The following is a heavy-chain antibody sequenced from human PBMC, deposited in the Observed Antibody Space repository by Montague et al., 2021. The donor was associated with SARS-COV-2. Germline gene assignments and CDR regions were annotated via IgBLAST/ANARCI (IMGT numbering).Heavy chain of an antibody. V-gene: IGHV3-7*01. CDR3: ARERKDNSGWSTYWYFDL. CDR2: IEEDGSEH. J-gene: IGHJ2*01. Sequence: SLRLSCAASGFTFSSYCMSWVRQAPGNGLEWVANIEEDGSEHYYMDSVKGRFTISRDTAKNSLSLQMNILSAEDTALYYCARERKDNSGWSTYWYFDLWGRGTLVTVSS. CDR1: GFTFSSYC. D-gene: IGHD6-19*01.